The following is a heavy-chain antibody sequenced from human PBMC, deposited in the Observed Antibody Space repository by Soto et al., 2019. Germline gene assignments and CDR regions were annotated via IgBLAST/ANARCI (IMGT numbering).Heavy chain of an antibody. CDR3: ARTVGAAYYFDF. J-gene: IGHJ4*02. CDR1: GLYFRCYY. V-gene: IGHV4-59*10. Sequence: SVTLSLSCAFYGLYFRCYYVRLIRQPAGKGLEWIGRIYTSGSTNYNPSLKSRVTMSIDTSNNHFSLSLKSVTAADTAVYYCARTVGAAYYFDFWGQGALVA. D-gene: IGHD1-26*01. CDR2: IYTSGST.